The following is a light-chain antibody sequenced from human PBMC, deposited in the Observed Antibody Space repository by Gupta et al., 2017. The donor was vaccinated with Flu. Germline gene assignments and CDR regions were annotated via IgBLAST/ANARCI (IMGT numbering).Light chain of an antibody. CDR1: SSNIGSDY. Sequence: VTISCTGTSSNIGSDYVYWYHQPPEAPPNLLMYKNNRRRSGVPARFSGSKYATSAALPNIGLLAEDEADYYCPAWDDSRSGYVFGAGTNITVL. V-gene: IGLV1-47*01. CDR2: KNN. J-gene: IGLJ1*01. CDR3: PAWDDSRSGYV.